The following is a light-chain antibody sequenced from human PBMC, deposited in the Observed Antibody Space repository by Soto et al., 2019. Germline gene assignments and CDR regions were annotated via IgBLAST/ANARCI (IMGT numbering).Light chain of an antibody. Sequence: QSALTQPASVSGSPGQSIAISCTGTSSDVGAYDYVSWYQQHPGKAPKIMIYDVKYWPSGVSNRFSGSKSGNTASLTISGLQAEDEADYYCSSYTSSSSVIFGGGTKLTVL. V-gene: IGLV2-14*01. CDR3: SSYTSSSSVI. CDR2: DVK. CDR1: SSDVGAYDY. J-gene: IGLJ2*01.